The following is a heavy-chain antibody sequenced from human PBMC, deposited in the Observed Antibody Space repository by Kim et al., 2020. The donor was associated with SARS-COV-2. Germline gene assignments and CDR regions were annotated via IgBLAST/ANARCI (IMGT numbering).Heavy chain of an antibody. V-gene: IGHV3-7*01. Sequence: GGSLRLSCAASGFTFSSYWMSWVRQAPGKGLEWVANIKQDGSEKYYVDSVKGRFTISRDNAKNSLYLQMNSLRAEDTAVYYCARVGGPEYYDFWSGYYMSGNEYYYYGMDVWGQGTTVTASS. CDR1: GFTFSSYW. CDR3: ARVGGPEYYDFWSGYYMSGNEYYYYGMDV. J-gene: IGHJ6*02. CDR2: IKQDGSEK. D-gene: IGHD3-3*01.